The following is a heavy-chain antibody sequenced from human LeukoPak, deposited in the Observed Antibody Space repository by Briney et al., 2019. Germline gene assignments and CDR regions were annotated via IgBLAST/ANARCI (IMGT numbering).Heavy chain of an antibody. D-gene: IGHD3-10*02. V-gene: IGHV3-48*03. CDR1: GFTFSSYE. CDR2: ISHSGSNI. CDR3: AELGITMIGGV. Sequence: GGSLRLSCAASGFTFSSYEMNWVRQAPGKGLEWVSYISHSGSNIYYADSVKGRFTISRDNAKNSLYLQMNSLRAEDTAVYYCAELGITMIGGVWGKGTTVTISS. J-gene: IGHJ6*04.